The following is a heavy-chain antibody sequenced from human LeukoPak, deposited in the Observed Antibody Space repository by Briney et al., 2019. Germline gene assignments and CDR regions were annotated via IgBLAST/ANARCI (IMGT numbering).Heavy chain of an antibody. V-gene: IGHV1-18*04. CDR1: GYTFTYYY. J-gene: IGHJ5*02. Sequence: ASVKVSCKASGYTFTYYYMHWVRQAPGQGLEWMGWISAYNGNTNYAQKLQGRVTMTTDTSTSTAYMELRSLRSDDTAIYYCARDSPYSSNSLGFDPWGQGTLVTVSS. CDR2: ISAYNGNT. CDR3: ARDSPYSSNSLGFDP. D-gene: IGHD6-13*01.